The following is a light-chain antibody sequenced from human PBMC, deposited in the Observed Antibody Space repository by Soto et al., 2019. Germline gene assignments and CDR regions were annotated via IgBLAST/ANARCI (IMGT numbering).Light chain of an antibody. CDR3: HQSYITPPA. Sequence: EFVLTQSPGTLSLSPGERATLSCRASQSVSSNYLAWYQQKPGQAPRLLIYGASTRATGTADRFSGSGSGTDFTLSISRLEPEDFATYSCHQSYITPPAFGQGTKVGIK. CDR1: QSVSSNY. CDR2: GAS. J-gene: IGKJ2*01. V-gene: IGKV3-20*01.